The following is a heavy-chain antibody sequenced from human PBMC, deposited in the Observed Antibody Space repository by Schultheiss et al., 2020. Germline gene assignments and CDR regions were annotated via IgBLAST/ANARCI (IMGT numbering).Heavy chain of an antibody. CDR1: GFTFSDYY. Sequence: GGSLRLSCAASGFTFSDYYMSWIRQAPGKGLEWVSYISSSSSYTNYADSVKGRFTISRDNSKNTLYLQMNSLRAEDTAVYYCARAAAGFNYDFWSGFYFDYWGQGTLVTVSS. J-gene: IGHJ4*02. CDR3: ARAAAGFNYDFWSGFYFDY. V-gene: IGHV3-11*06. CDR2: ISSSSSYT. D-gene: IGHD3-3*01.